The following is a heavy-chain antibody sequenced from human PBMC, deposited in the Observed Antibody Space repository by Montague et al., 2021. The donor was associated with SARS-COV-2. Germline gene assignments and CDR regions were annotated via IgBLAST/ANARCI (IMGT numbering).Heavy chain of an antibody. CDR2: IYYSGST. Sequence: SETLSLTCTVSGGSISSSSYYWVWIRQPPGKGLEWIGSIYYSGSTYYNPSLKSRVTISVDTSKNQFSLKLSSVTAADTAVYYCAGRGVRYSSSWYSYWFDPWGQGTLVTVSS. V-gene: IGHV4-39*01. D-gene: IGHD6-13*01. CDR1: GGSISSSSYY. J-gene: IGHJ5*02. CDR3: AGRGVRYSSSWYSYWFDP.